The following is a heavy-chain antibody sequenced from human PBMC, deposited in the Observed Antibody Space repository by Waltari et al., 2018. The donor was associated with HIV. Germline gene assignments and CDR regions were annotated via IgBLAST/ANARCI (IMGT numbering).Heavy chain of an antibody. CDR1: SGSITSGNYY. CDR3: ARALDYYESGSFPLWFFDV. CDR2: VYTSGGT. V-gene: IGHV4-61*02. J-gene: IGHJ2*01. D-gene: IGHD3-10*01. Sequence: QVQLQESGPGLVKPSQTLSLTCTVSSGSITSGNYYWSWIRQPAGKGLEWIGRVYTSGGTNYNPSIKIRVTISIDTSRNQFSLRLSSVVAADTAVYYCARALDYYESGSFPLWFFDVWGRGTLVTVSS.